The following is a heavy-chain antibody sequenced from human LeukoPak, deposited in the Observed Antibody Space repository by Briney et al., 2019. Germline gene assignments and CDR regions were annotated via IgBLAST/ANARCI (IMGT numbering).Heavy chain of an antibody. CDR3: ARLVGASWFDS. V-gene: IGHV6-1*01. D-gene: IGHD1-26*01. CDR2: TYYRSKWNN. J-gene: IGHJ5*01. CDR1: GHSVSTNSAT. Sequence: SQTLSLTCAISGHSVSTNSATWTWLRQSPSRGLEWLGRTYYRSKWNNDYAVSMKSRITINPDTSKNQFSLQLNSVTPEDTAVYYCARLVGASWFDSWGQGTLVTVSS.